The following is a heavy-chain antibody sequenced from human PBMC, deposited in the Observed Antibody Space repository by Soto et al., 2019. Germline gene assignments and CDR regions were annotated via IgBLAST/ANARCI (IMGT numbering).Heavy chain of an antibody. CDR3: ARAQGSGYPGDGAFDI. D-gene: IGHD5-12*01. CDR1: GFIVSNNY. Sequence: GGSLRLSCAASGFIVSNNYMSWVRQAPGKGLEWVSVIYSDSTTYYADSVQGRFTVSRDISKNTLFLQMNSLRAEDTAVYSCARAQGSGYPGDGAFDIWGQGTMVTVSS. V-gene: IGHV3-66*01. J-gene: IGHJ3*02. CDR2: IYSDSTT.